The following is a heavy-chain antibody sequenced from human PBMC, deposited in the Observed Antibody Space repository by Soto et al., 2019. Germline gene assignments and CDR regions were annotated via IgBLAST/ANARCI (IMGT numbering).Heavy chain of an antibody. CDR1: GTSFTGSY. V-gene: IGHV4-59*13. J-gene: IGHJ4*02. CDR2: FNYSGRA. CDR3: ARGPDHSKVGY. D-gene: IGHD4-4*01. Sequence: SDTLSLTCTVSGTSFTGSYWSWFRQPPGKGLEWIGSFNYSGRAHYNPSLTSRVSISVDTSNTPFSLKLSSVTAADTAVYYCARGPDHSKVGYWGQGTLVTVSS.